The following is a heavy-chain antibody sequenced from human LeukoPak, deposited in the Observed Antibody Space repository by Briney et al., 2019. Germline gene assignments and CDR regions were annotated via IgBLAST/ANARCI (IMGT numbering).Heavy chain of an antibody. CDR1: GYTFTGYY. V-gene: IGHV1-2*06. J-gene: IGHJ3*02. D-gene: IGHD3-22*01. Sequence: ASVKVSCQASGYTFTGYYMHWVRQAPGQGLEWMGRINHNIGGTNYAQKFQGRVTMTRDTSISTAYMELSRLRSDDTAVYYCARDDYDSRGYYYEKDAFDIWGQGTMVTVSS. CDR2: INHNIGGT. CDR3: ARDDYDSRGYYYEKDAFDI.